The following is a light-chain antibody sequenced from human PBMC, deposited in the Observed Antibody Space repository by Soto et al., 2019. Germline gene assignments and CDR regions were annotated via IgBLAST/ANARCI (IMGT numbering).Light chain of an antibody. V-gene: IGLV2-14*01. CDR1: SGDVGGYNY. CDR3: RSYTSIDTWV. Sequence: QSALTQPASVSGSPGQSITISCTGASGDVGGYNYVSWYQQHPGKAPKVLISDVGNRPAGISNRFSGSKSGNTASLTISGLQAEDEADYYCRSYTSIDTWVFGTGTKVTVL. CDR2: DVG. J-gene: IGLJ1*01.